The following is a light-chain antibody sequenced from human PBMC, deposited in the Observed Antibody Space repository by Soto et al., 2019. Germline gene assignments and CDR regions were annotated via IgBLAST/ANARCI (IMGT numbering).Light chain of an antibody. Sequence: QSVLTQPPSASASLGASVTLTCTLSSGYSNYKVDWYQQRPGKGPRFVMRVGTGGIVGSKGDGIPDRFSVLGSGLNRYLTIKNIQEEDESDYHCGADHGSGSNFVLRWVFGGGTKLTVL. CDR2: VGTGGIVG. CDR1: SGYSNYK. V-gene: IGLV9-49*01. CDR3: GADHGSGSNFVLRWV. J-gene: IGLJ3*02.